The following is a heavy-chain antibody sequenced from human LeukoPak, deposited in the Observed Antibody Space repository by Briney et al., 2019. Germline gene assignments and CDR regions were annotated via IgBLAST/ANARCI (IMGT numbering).Heavy chain of an antibody. V-gene: IGHV3-30*03. Sequence: GGSLRLSCAASGFTFSSYGMHWVRQAPGKGLEWVAVISYDGSNKYYADSVKGRFTISRDNSKNTLYLQMNSLRAEDTAVYYCARDEDGYNYGFDPWGQGTLVTVSS. J-gene: IGHJ5*02. CDR1: GFTFSSYG. CDR2: ISYDGSNK. D-gene: IGHD5-24*01. CDR3: ARDEDGYNYGFDP.